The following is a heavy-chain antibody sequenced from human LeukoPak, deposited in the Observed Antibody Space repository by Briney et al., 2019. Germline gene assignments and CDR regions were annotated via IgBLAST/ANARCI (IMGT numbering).Heavy chain of an antibody. Sequence: GGSPRLSCAASGFTFSSYAMSWVRQAPGKGLEWVSAISGSGGSTYYANSVKGRFTISRDNSKNTLYLQMNSLRAEDTAVYYCAKVTITMVRGPFDYWGQGTLVTVSS. D-gene: IGHD3-10*01. V-gene: IGHV3-23*01. CDR1: GFTFSSYA. CDR2: ISGSGGST. J-gene: IGHJ4*02. CDR3: AKVTITMVRGPFDY.